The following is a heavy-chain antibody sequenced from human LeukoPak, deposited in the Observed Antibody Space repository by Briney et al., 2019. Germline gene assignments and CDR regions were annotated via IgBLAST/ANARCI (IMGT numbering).Heavy chain of an antibody. CDR3: ASDVVAYTTNY. Sequence: TGGSLRLSCAAPGFTFSSSNMHWVRQAPGKGLEWVSYVTGSSSAMYYADSVKGRFTISRDNAKDSLYLQMNSLRAEDTAVYYCASDVVAYTTNYWGQGTLVTASS. CDR2: VTGSSSAM. D-gene: IGHD2-15*01. J-gene: IGHJ4*02. V-gene: IGHV3-48*01. CDR1: GFTFSSSN.